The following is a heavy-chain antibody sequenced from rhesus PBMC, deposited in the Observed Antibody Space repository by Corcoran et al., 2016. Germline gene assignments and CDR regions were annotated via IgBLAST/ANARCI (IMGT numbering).Heavy chain of an antibody. CDR1: GGSISSSYYY. CDR3: ARRLSSAFDY. CDR2: ISLRGHT. Sequence: QVQLQESGPGLVKPSETLSLTCAVSGGSISSSYYYWSWIRQAPGKGLEWIGYISLRGHTSSHPSLESRVTISRDTSKTQFSLKLSSVTAADTAVYYCARRLSSAFDYWGQGVLVTVSS. D-gene: IGHD6-31*01. V-gene: IGHV4-122*02. J-gene: IGHJ4*01.